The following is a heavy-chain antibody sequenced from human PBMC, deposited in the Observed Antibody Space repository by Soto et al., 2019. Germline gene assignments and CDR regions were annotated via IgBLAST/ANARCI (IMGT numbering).Heavy chain of an antibody. V-gene: IGHV3-23*01. CDR2: ITAGLNT. J-gene: IGHJ6*02. D-gene: IGHD1-26*01. CDR3: VKVSYSGYNYGMDV. Sequence: PGGSLRLSCTASGFTFSNHVMNWVRQAPGKGLEWVSTITAGLNTYYGDSVKGRFTISRDNSKNTLYLQMNNLRVEDTAVYFCVKVSYSGYNYGMDVWGQGTTVTVSS. CDR1: GFTFSNHV.